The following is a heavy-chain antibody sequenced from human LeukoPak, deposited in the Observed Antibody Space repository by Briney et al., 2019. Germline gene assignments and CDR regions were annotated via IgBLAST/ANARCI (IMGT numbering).Heavy chain of an antibody. V-gene: IGHV1-8*01. Sequence: ASVKVSCKASGYTFTNYDINWVRQATGQGLEWMGWMNPNSGNTGYAQKFQGRVTMTRNTSISTAYMELSSLRSEDTAVYYCARGARWLLGWFDPWGQGTLVTVSS. CDR1: GYTFTNYD. J-gene: IGHJ5*02. CDR2: MNPNSGNT. CDR3: ARGARWLLGWFDP. D-gene: IGHD5-24*01.